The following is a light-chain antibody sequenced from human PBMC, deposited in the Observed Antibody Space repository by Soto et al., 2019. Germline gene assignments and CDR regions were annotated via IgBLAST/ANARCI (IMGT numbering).Light chain of an antibody. Sequence: QSVLTQPASVSGSPGQSITISCTGTSNDVGGYNYVSWYQHHPGKAPKLMIYEASNRPSGVSNRFSGSKSGNTASLTISGLQAGDEADYYCASYTSSSSYVFGTGTKV. J-gene: IGLJ1*01. CDR2: EAS. CDR1: SNDVGGYNY. CDR3: ASYTSSSSYV. V-gene: IGLV2-14*01.